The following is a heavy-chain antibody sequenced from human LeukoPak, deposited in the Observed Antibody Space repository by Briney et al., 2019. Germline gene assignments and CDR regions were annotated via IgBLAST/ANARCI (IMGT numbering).Heavy chain of an antibody. Sequence: PGGSLRLSCAASGFTFSNYNMNWVRHAPGKGLEWVSSITSSSSYIYYADSVKGRFTISRDNAKNSLYLQMNSLRADDTAVYYCTKEGLPSGSSWSAWFDPWGQGTLVTVSS. CDR2: ITSSSSYI. CDR1: GFTFSNYN. D-gene: IGHD3-10*01. V-gene: IGHV3-21*01. CDR3: TKEGLPSGSSWSAWFDP. J-gene: IGHJ5*02.